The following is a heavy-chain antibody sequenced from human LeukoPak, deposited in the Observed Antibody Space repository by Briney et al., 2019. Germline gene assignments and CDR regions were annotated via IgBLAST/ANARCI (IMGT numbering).Heavy chain of an antibody. V-gene: IGHV3-30-3*01. CDR3: AKVGCGGDCYYGMDV. J-gene: IGHJ6*02. Sequence: PGRSLRLSCAASGFTFSSYAMHWVRQAPGKGLEWVAVISYDGSNKYYADSVKGRFTISRDNSKNTLYLQMNSLRAEDTAVYYCAKVGCGGDCYYGMDVWGQGTTVTVSS. CDR2: ISYDGSNK. CDR1: GFTFSSYA. D-gene: IGHD2-21*01.